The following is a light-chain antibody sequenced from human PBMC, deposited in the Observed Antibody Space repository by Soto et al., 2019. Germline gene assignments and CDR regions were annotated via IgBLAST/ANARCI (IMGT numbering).Light chain of an antibody. CDR3: QLYGGSHMFS. CDR1: QGISSW. J-gene: IGKJ2*01. CDR2: AAT. V-gene: IGKV1-12*01. Sequence: DIQMTQSPSSVSASVGDTVTITCRASQGISSWLGWYQQHPGKAPQLLIYAATSLQSGVPSRFSGSGSGTDFTLTISSLQPEDFAVYYCQLYGGSHMFSFGQGTKLEIK.